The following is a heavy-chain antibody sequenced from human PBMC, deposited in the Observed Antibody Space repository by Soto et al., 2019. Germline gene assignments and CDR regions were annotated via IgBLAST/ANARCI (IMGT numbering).Heavy chain of an antibody. CDR2: IYYSGST. J-gene: IGHJ4*02. CDR3: ARSPYSSSWRYYFDY. V-gene: IGHV4-59*01. D-gene: IGHD6-13*01. CDR1: GGSISSYY. Sequence: SETLSLTCTVSGGSISSYYWSWIRQPPGKGLEWIGYIYYSGSTNYNPSLKSRVTISVDTSKNQFSLKLSSVTAADTAVYYCARSPYSSSWRYYFDYWGQGTLVTSPQ.